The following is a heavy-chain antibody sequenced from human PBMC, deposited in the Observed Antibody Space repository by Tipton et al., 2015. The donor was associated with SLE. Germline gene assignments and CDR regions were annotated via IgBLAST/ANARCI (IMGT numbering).Heavy chain of an antibody. J-gene: IGHJ6*02. CDR3: ARGYYHFNAMDV. V-gene: IGHV1-69*06. Sequence: QLVQSGAEVKKPGSSVKVSCKASGGTFSSDAISWVRQAPGQGFEWMGGIIPMPGTTNYAQKFQGRVTINADKSTTTAYMELSSLRSEDTAVYYCARGYYHFNAMDVWGQGTTVTVSS. CDR2: IIPMPGTT. CDR1: GGTFSSDA.